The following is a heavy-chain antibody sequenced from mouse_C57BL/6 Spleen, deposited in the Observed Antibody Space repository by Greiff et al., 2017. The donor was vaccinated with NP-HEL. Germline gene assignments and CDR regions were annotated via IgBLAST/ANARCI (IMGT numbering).Heavy chain of an antibody. CDR3: ARGDYYGSSYYFDY. V-gene: IGHV1-59*01. J-gene: IGHJ2*01. D-gene: IGHD1-1*01. Sequence: VQLQQSGAELVRPGTSVKLSCKASGYTFTCYWMHWVKQRPGQGLEWIGVIDPSDSYTNYNQKFKGKATLTVDTSSSTAYMQLSSLTSEDSAVYYCARGDYYGSSYYFDYWGQGTTLTVSS. CDR1: GYTFTCYW. CDR2: IDPSDSYT.